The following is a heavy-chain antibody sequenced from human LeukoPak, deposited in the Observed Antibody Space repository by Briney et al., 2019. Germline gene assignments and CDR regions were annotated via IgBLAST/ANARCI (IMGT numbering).Heavy chain of an antibody. J-gene: IGHJ4*02. D-gene: IGHD1-26*01. CDR1: GFTFSSYS. CDR3: ARDSGQYYFDY. Sequence: GGSLRLSCAASGFTFSSYSMNWVRHAPGKGLEWVSYISSSSSTIYYADSVKGRFTISRDNAKNSLYLQMNSLRAEDTAVYYCARDSGQYYFDYWGQGTLVTVSS. V-gene: IGHV3-48*01. CDR2: ISSSSSTI.